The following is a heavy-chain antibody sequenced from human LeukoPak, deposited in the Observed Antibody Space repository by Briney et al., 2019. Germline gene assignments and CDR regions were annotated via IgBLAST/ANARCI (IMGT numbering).Heavy chain of an antibody. CDR1: GGSISSYY. CDR2: INHSGST. D-gene: IGHD1-26*01. V-gene: IGHV4-34*01. CDR3: ARPGGSGSYSY. J-gene: IGHJ4*02. Sequence: SETLSLTCTVSGGSISSYYWSWIRQPPGKGLEWIGEINHSGSTNYNPSLKSRVTISVDTSKNQFSLKLSSVTAADTAVYYCARPGGSGSYSYWGQGTLVTVSS.